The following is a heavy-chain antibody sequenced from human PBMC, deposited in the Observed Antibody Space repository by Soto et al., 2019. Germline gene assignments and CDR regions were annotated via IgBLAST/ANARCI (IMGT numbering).Heavy chain of an antibody. V-gene: IGHV3-15*01. J-gene: IGHJ5*02. D-gene: IGHD3-16*02. Sequence: EVQLVESGGDLVEPGGSLRLSCAASGFSFNKAWMTWVRQAPGKGLEWVGRIKSRTDGGATEYAPPVNDRFIISRDDSRNMVFLQMNCLITVDTAVYFCTYFYREGPWGQGTLVTVSS. CDR1: GFSFNKAW. CDR3: TYFYREGP. CDR2: IKSRTDGGAT.